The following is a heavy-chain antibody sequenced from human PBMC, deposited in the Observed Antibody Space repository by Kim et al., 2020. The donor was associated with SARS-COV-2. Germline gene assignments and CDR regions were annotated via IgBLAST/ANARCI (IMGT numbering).Heavy chain of an antibody. J-gene: IGHJ6*02. CDR2: MSGGGVNK. V-gene: IGHV3-23*01. Sequence: GGSLRLSCVASGFTFDIYAMSWVRQAPGKGLEWVSVMSGGGVNKFYADSVRGRFTISRDNSKNMLYLQMNSLRDEDTALYYCAKMVVMGDYNYFYYYAMDVWGQGTTVTVSS. CDR1: GFTFDIYA. D-gene: IGHD4-17*01. CDR3: AKMVVMGDYNYFYYYAMDV.